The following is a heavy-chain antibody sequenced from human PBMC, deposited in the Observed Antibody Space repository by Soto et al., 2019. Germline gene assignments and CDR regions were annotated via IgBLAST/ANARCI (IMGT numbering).Heavy chain of an antibody. D-gene: IGHD2-21*02. CDR2: VNPSGGHT. CDR3: ARGGHVVVVTAALDY. Sequence: QVQLMQSGAEVKKPGASVKVSCKASGDTFTDYYIHWVRQAPGQGLEWMGTVNPSGGHTTYAQHFRSRVTMTRDTSTSTLYLELTRLTSDDTAIYYCARGGHVVVVTAALDYWGQGTLVTVSS. CDR1: GDTFTDYY. J-gene: IGHJ4*02. V-gene: IGHV1-46*01.